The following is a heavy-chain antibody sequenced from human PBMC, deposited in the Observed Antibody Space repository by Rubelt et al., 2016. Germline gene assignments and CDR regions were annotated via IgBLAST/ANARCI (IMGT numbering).Heavy chain of an antibody. V-gene: IGHV1-18*04. Sequence: QVQLVQSGAEVKKPGASVKVSCKASGYTFTAYFMHWVRQAPGQGLEWMGWISTFNGNTQYAQRHPGRVTMTTDTSTATAYMGLTNLRSDDTAVYYCSRGLETINGYWGQGTLVTVSS. D-gene: IGHD5-24*01. CDR1: GYTFTAYF. J-gene: IGHJ4*02. CDR2: ISTFNGNT. CDR3: SRGLETINGY.